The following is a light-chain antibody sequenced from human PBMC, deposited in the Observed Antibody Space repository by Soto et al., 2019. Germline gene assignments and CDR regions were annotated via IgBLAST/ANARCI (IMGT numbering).Light chain of an antibody. V-gene: IGLV2-14*01. CDR2: DVT. CDR1: SSDVGGYNS. J-gene: IGLJ1*01. Sequence: QSALTQPASVSGSPGQSITISCTGTSSDVGGYNSVSWYQQHPGKVPKLMIYDVTNRPSGVSTRFSASKSGNTASLTISGLQAEDEADYYCMSYTSSDTGVFGTGTKSPS. CDR3: MSYTSSDTGV.